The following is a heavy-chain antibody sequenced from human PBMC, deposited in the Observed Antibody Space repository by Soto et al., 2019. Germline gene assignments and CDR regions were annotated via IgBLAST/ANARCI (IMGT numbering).Heavy chain of an antibody. Sequence: PGGSLRLSCAASGFNFNSYAMNWVRQAPGKGLEWVSSISNGGRYIFYADSVKGRFTISRDNAKNSLYLEMKSLSAEDTAVYCCARDRGVPGSGNYYAPHNCFDSWGQGTLVTVSS. D-gene: IGHD3-10*01. CDR2: ISNGGRYI. V-gene: IGHV3-21*06. CDR1: GFNFNSYA. J-gene: IGHJ5*01. CDR3: ARDRGVPGSGNYYAPHNCFDS.